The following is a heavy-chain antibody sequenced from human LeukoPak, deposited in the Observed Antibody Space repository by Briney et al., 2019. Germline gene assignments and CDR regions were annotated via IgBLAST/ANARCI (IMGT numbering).Heavy chain of an antibody. CDR1: GYTFTSYA. J-gene: IGHJ4*02. Sequence: ASVKVSCKASGYTFTSYAMHWVRQAPGQRLEWMGWINAGNGNTKYSQEFQGRVTITRDTSASTAYMELSSLRSEDTAVYYCARDSDLTDSHFDYWGQGTLVTVSS. CDR2: INAGNGNT. CDR3: ARDSDLTDSHFDY. V-gene: IGHV1-3*01. D-gene: IGHD1-20*01.